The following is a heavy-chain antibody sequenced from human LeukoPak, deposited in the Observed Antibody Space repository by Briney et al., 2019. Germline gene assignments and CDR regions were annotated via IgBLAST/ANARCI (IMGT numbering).Heavy chain of an antibody. V-gene: IGHV3-30*18. Sequence: GGSLRLSCAASGFTFSSYGMHWVRQAPGKGLEWVAVISYDGSNKYYADSMKGRFTISRDNSKNTLYLQMNSLRAEDTAVYYCAKDPPKKYYYDSSGSETPPDYWGQGTLVTVSS. CDR1: GFTFSSYG. D-gene: IGHD3-22*01. CDR3: AKDPPKKYYYDSSGSETPPDY. CDR2: ISYDGSNK. J-gene: IGHJ4*02.